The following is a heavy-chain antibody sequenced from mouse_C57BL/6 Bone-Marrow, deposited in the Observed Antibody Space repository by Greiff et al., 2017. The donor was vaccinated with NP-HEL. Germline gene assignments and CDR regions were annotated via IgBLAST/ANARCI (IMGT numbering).Heavy chain of an antibody. CDR1: GFSLSTFGMG. J-gene: IGHJ2*01. CDR2: IWWDDDK. D-gene: IGHD1-1*01. Sequence: QVTLKESGPGILQPSQTLSLTCSFSGFSLSTFGMGVGWIRQPSGKGLEWLAHIWWDDDKYYNPALKSRLTISKDTSKNQVFLKIANVDTADTATYYCARIALHITTVVANFDYWGQGTTLTVSS. CDR3: ARIALHITTVVANFDY. V-gene: IGHV8-8*01.